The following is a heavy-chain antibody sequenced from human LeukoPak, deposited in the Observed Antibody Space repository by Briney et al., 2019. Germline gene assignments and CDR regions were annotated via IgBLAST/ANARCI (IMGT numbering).Heavy chain of an antibody. J-gene: IGHJ5*02. V-gene: IGHV3-30*04. D-gene: IGHD3-3*01. CDR1: GFTFSSYA. CDR2: ISYDGSNK. CDR3: ARDQTIGYDFWSGYRGGWFDP. Sequence: GRSLRLSCAASGFTFSSYAMHWVRQAPGKGLEWVAVISYDGSNKYYADSVKGRFTISRDNSKNTLYLQMNSLRAEDTAVYYCARDQTIGYDFWSGYRGGWFDPWGQGTLVTVSS.